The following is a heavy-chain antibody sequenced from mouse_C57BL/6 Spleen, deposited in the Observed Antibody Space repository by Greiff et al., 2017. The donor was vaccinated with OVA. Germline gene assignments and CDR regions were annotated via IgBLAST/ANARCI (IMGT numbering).Heavy chain of an antibody. CDR2: IDPSDSYT. V-gene: IGHV1-69*01. CDR1: GYTFTSYW. CDR3: ARREVYDGYPTTYYFDY. D-gene: IGHD2-3*01. Sequence: VQLQQPGAELVMPGASVKLSCKASGYTFTSYWMHWVKQRPGQGLEWIGEIDPSDSYTNYNQKFKGKSTLTVDKSSSTAYMQLSSLTSEDSAVYYCARREVYDGYPTTYYFDYWGQGTTLTVSS. J-gene: IGHJ2*01.